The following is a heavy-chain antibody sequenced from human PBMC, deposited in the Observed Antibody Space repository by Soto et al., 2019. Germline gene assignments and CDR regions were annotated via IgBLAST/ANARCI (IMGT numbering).Heavy chain of an antibody. CDR2: IYYSGST. Sequence: SETLSLTCTVSGGSISSYYWSWIRQPPGKGLEWIGYIYYSGSTNYNPSLKSRVTISVDTSKNQFSLKLSSVTAADTAVYYCARLLGITGTLGENWFDPWGQGTLVTVSS. D-gene: IGHD1-20*01. J-gene: IGHJ5*02. CDR3: ARLLGITGTLGENWFDP. CDR1: GGSISSYY. V-gene: IGHV4-59*08.